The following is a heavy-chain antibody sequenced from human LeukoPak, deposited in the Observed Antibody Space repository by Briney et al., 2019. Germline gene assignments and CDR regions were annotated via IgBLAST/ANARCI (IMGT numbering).Heavy chain of an antibody. Sequence: GGSLRLSCAASGFTFSNYDMHWVRQAPGKGLEWVAVIWFDGSNKFYADSVKGRFTISRDNSKNTLYLQMNSLRAEDTAVYYCASSAGALIDCWGRGTLVIVSS. CDR2: IWFDGSNK. J-gene: IGHJ4*02. CDR3: ASSAGALIDC. CDR1: GFTFSNYD. V-gene: IGHV3-33*01. D-gene: IGHD6-19*01.